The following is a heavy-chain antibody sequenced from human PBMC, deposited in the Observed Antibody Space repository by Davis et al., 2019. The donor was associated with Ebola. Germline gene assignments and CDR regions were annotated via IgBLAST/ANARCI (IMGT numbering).Heavy chain of an antibody. D-gene: IGHD4-17*01. CDR1: GFTFSGSA. CDR2: IRSKANSYAT. Sequence: GESLKISCAASGFTFSGSAMHWVRPASVQGLVWFGRIRSKANSYATAYAPSVKGRFTISRDDSKNTAYLQMNSLKTEDTAVYYCTGTTVNVDYWGQGTLVTVSS. V-gene: IGHV3-73*01. J-gene: IGHJ4*02. CDR3: TGTTVNVDY.